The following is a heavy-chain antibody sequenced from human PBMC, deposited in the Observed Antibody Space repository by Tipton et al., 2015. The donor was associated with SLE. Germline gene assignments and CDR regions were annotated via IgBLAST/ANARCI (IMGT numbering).Heavy chain of an antibody. Sequence: TLSLTCNVSGVSISNYYWTWIRQPPGKGLEWIGYLYSGASTVYNPSLKSRVAISLDTSKTQFSLRLSSVTAADTASYFCARGGKTTSFTRAFDIWGQGTMVTVSS. V-gene: IGHV4-59*12. CDR1: GVSISNYY. CDR2: LYSGAST. CDR3: ARGGKTTSFTRAFDI. D-gene: IGHD2-2*01. J-gene: IGHJ3*02.